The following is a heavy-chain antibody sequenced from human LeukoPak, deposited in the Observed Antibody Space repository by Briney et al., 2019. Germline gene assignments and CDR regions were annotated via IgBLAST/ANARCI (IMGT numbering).Heavy chain of an antibody. D-gene: IGHD3-9*01. Sequence: QSGGSLRLSCAASGFTFSSYWMNWVRQAPGKGLEWVANINQDGREKYYVDSVKGRFTISRDNAKDSLTLQMNSLRAEDTAVYYCARVNYDILTGYLSYFDYWGQGILVTVSS. CDR2: INQDGREK. CDR3: ARVNYDILTGYLSYFDY. CDR1: GFTFSSYW. J-gene: IGHJ4*02. V-gene: IGHV3-7*04.